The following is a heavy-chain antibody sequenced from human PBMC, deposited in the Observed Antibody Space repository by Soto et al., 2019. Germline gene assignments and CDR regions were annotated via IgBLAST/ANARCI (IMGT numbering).Heavy chain of an antibody. CDR3: ARVRSSSSEYYYYGMDV. CDR1: GYTFTSYG. Sequence: QVQLVQSGAEVKKPGASVKVSCKASGYTFTSYGISWVRQAPGQGLEWMGWISAYNGNTNYAQKLQGRVTMTTDTSTSTAYMELRSLRSDDTAGYYCARVRSSSSEYYYYGMDVWGQGTTVTVSS. D-gene: IGHD6-6*01. J-gene: IGHJ6*02. V-gene: IGHV1-18*01. CDR2: ISAYNGNT.